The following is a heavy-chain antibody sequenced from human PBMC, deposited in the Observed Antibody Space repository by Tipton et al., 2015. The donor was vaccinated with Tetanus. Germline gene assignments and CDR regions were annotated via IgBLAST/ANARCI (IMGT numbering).Heavy chain of an antibody. CDR1: GGSFSGYY. CDR2: INHRGGT. Sequence: LRLSCAVYGGSFSGYYWSWIRQTPGKGLEWIGEINHRGGTNYNTPLKSRVSISVDTTKKQLYLNLTAVTAAATAVYYCALKPDYFGTGSPPFDDWGQGPLVTVSS. D-gene: IGHD3-10*01. J-gene: IGHJ4*02. CDR3: ALKPDYFGTGSPPFDD. V-gene: IGHV4-34*01.